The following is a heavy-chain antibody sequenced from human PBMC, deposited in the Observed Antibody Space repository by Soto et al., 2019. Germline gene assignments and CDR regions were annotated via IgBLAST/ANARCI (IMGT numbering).Heavy chain of an antibody. CDR3: AKEYGSGRHYGMDV. CDR1: GFTFSSYG. Sequence: QVQLVESGGGVVQPGRSLRLSCAASGFTFSSYGMHWVRQAPGKGLERVAVISYDGSNKYYADSVKGRFTISRDNSKNTLYLQMNSLRAEDTAVYYCAKEYGSGRHYGMDVWGQGTTVTVSS. D-gene: IGHD3-10*01. V-gene: IGHV3-30*18. J-gene: IGHJ6*02. CDR2: ISYDGSNK.